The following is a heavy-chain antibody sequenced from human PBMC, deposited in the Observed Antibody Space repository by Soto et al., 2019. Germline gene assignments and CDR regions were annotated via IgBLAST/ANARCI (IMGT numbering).Heavy chain of an antibody. CDR1: GFIFSNNW. J-gene: IGHJ4*02. CDR2: ISGDGSSV. CDR3: ATGASRNFFDY. D-gene: IGHD3-3*01. Sequence: QSGGSLRLSCAASGFIFSNNWMHWVRQTPEEGLVWVPRISGDGSSVYYEDSVRSRFIISRDNTRNTLYLHMDSLRAEDKGVYYCATGASRNFFDYWGLGT. V-gene: IGHV3-74*01.